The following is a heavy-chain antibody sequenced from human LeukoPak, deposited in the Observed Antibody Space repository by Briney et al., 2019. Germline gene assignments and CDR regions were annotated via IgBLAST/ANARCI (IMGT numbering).Heavy chain of an antibody. CDR1: GFIFSSYA. V-gene: IGHV3-23*01. Sequence: GGSLRLSCAASGFIFSSYATSWVRQAPGKGLEWVSSVSGSGDSTYYADSVKGRFTISRENSKNTLYLLMNSLRVEDTAVYFCAKPRVVATSPYYFDFWGQGTLVTVSS. D-gene: IGHD5-12*01. J-gene: IGHJ4*02. CDR2: VSGSGDST. CDR3: AKPRVVATSPYYFDF.